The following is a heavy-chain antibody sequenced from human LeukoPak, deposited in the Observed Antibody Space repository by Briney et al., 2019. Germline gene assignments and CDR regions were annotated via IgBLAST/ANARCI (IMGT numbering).Heavy chain of an antibody. V-gene: IGHV3-38-3*01. Sequence: GGSLRLSCAASGFTVSSNEMSWVRQAPGKGLEWVSSISGGSTYYADSRKGRFTISRDNSKNTLHLQMNSLRAEDTAVYYCARDYRVVTFDYWGQGTLVTVSS. D-gene: IGHD2-21*02. J-gene: IGHJ4*02. CDR3: ARDYRVVTFDY. CDR2: ISGGST. CDR1: GFTVSSNE.